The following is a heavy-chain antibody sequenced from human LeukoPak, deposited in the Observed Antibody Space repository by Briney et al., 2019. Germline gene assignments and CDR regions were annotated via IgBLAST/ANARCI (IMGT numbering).Heavy chain of an antibody. V-gene: IGHV1-18*01. Sequence: ASVKVSCKASGYTFTSYGISWVRQAPGQGLEWMGWINAYNGNTNYAQKLQGRVTMTTDTSTSTAYMELRSLRSDDTAVYYCARSARIAVAGRSWFDPWGQGTLVTVSS. CDR3: ARSARIAVAGRSWFDP. CDR1: GYTFTSYG. D-gene: IGHD6-19*01. J-gene: IGHJ5*02. CDR2: INAYNGNT.